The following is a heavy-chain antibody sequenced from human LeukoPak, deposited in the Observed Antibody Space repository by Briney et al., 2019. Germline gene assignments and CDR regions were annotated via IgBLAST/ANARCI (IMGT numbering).Heavy chain of an antibody. CDR3: ARAGGYSSSWYRELYYYYYMDV. CDR2: IKQDGSEK. V-gene: IGHV3-7*01. D-gene: IGHD6-13*01. CDR1: GFTFSSYW. J-gene: IGHJ6*03. Sequence: PGGSLRLSCAASGFTFSSYWMSWVRQAPGKGLEWVANIKQDGSEKYYVDSVKGRFTISRDNAKNSLYLQMNSLRAEDTAVYYCARAGGYSSSWYRELYYYYYMDVGCKGTTVTVSS.